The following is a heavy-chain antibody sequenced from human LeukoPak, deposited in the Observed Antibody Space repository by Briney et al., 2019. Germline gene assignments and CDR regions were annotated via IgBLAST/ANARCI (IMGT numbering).Heavy chain of an antibody. CDR3: ARLPPKVATMTVGYYMDV. Sequence: PSETLSLTCAVYGGSFSGYYWSWIRQPPGKGLEWIGEINHSGSTNYNPSLKSRVTISVDTSKNQFSLKLSSVTAADTAVYYCARLPPKVATMTVGYYMDVWGKGTTVTVSS. J-gene: IGHJ6*03. D-gene: IGHD5-12*01. CDR2: INHSGST. V-gene: IGHV4-34*01. CDR1: GGSFSGYY.